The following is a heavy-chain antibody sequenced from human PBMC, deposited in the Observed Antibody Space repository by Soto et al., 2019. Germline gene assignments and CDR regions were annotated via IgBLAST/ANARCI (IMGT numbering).Heavy chain of an antibody. J-gene: IGHJ4*02. CDR1: GFTFDDYA. CDR2: ISWNSGSI. Sequence: EVQLVESGGGLVQPGRSLRLSCAASGFTFDDYAMHWVRQAPGKGLEWVSGISWNSGSIGYAVSVKGRFTISRDNAKNSLYLQMNSLRAEDTALYYCAKGRGFIAVAADFDYWGQGTLVTVSS. V-gene: IGHV3-9*01. D-gene: IGHD6-19*01. CDR3: AKGRGFIAVAADFDY.